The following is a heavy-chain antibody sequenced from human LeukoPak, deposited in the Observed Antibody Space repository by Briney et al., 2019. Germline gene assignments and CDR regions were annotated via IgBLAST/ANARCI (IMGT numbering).Heavy chain of an antibody. CDR3: ARTGSDIDY. D-gene: IGHD1-14*01. CDR2: IYHSGST. J-gene: IGHJ4*02. CDR1: GGSISSSSYY. Sequence: SETLSLTCTVSGGSISSSSYYWGWIRQPPGKGLEWVGSIYHSGSTYYNPSLKSRVTISVDTSKNQFSLKLSSVTAADTAVYYCARTGSDIDYWGQGTLVTVSS. V-gene: IGHV4-39*07.